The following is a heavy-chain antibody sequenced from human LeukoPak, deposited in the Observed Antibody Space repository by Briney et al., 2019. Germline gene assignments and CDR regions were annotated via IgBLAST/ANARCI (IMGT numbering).Heavy chain of an antibody. D-gene: IGHD2-15*01. CDR1: GFTVSSNY. V-gene: IGHV3-66*01. Sequence: GGSLRLSCAASGFTVSSNYMSWVRQAPGKGLEWVSVIYSGGSTYYADSVKGRFTISRDNSKNTLYLQMNSLRAEDTAVYYCAREYCSGGSCYTGYWGQGTLVTVSS. J-gene: IGHJ4*02. CDR3: AREYCSGGSCYTGY. CDR2: IYSGGST.